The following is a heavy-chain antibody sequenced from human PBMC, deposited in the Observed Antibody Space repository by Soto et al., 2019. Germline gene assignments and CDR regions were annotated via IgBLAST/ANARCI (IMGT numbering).Heavy chain of an antibody. CDR1: GYTFTSYG. D-gene: IGHD6-25*01. CDR3: AREAGWQRMVPYD. CDR2: ISAFNGDT. Sequence: QVQLVQSGTEVKKPGASVNVSCKAFGYTFTSYGFSWVRQVPGQGLEWLGWISAFNGDTQYAQTMKGRLTVTTDTSPPTVHMELRSLTPADTAVYYCAREAGWQRMVPYDWGQGTLVTVS. V-gene: IGHV1-18*04. J-gene: IGHJ4*02.